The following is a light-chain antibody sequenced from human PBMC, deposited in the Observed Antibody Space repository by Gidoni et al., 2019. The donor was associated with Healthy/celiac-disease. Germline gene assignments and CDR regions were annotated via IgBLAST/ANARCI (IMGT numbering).Light chain of an antibody. CDR2: DAS. J-gene: IGKJ3*01. CDR1: QGISSA. V-gene: IGKV1-13*02. CDR3: QQFNSYPPT. Sequence: AIQLTQSPSSLSASVGDRATITCRASQGISSALAWYQQKPGKAPKLLIYDASSLESGVPSRFSCSGSGTDFTLTISSLQPEDFATYYCQQFNSYPPTFGPGTKVDIK.